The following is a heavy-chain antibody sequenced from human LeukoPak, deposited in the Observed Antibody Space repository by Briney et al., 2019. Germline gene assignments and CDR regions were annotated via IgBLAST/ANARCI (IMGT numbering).Heavy chain of an antibody. J-gene: IGHJ4*02. V-gene: IGHV4-30-4*08. D-gene: IGHD6-13*01. CDR2: IYYGGRA. CDR1: GGSISSGDYY. Sequence: PSQTLSLTCTVPGGSISSGDYYWSLIRPPPGEGVEWGGYIYYGGRAYYNPSLKRRVTISVDTSTNQFSLKLSSVTAADTAVYYCASLGIAAAGRVDYWGQGTLVTVSS. CDR3: ASLGIAAAGRVDY.